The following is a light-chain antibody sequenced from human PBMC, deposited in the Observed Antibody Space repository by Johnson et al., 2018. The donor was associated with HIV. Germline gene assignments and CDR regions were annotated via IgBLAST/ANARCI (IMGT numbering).Light chain of an antibody. J-gene: IGLJ1*01. CDR3: ASWDRSLTVGTV. CDR2: ENN. Sequence: QSVLTQPPSVSAAPGQKVTISCSGSSSNIGTNFVSWYQQFPGAAPKLLIYENNKRPSGIPDRFSGSKSGTSATLDITGPQTGDEADYYCASWDRSLTVGTVFGPGTRVTVL. V-gene: IGLV1-51*02. CDR1: SSNIGTNF.